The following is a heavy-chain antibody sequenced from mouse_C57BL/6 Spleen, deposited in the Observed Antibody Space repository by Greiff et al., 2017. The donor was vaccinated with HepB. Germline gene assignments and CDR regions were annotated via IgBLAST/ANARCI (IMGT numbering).Heavy chain of an antibody. CDR1: GFTFSSYG. Sequence: DVKLEESGGDLVKPGGSLKLSCAASGFTFSSYGMSWVRQTPDKRLEWVATISSGGSCTYYPDSVKGRFTISRDNAKNTLYLQMSSLKSEDTAMYYCARRVEDYDSFAYWGQGTLVTVSA. CDR3: ARRVEDYDSFAY. V-gene: IGHV5-6*02. J-gene: IGHJ3*01. D-gene: IGHD2-4*01. CDR2: ISSGGSCT.